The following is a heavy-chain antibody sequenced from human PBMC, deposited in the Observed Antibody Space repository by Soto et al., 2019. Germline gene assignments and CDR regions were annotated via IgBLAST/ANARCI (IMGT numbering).Heavy chain of an antibody. Sequence: EVQLVESGGGLVRPGRSLRLSCTASGFTFDDYAMHWVRQAPGRGLEWVSGITWNSGNIAYADSVKGRFTIARDDGNNSLYLQMNSLRPEDTALYYCVKDSYADFHRVLSTAEYFFDYWGHGTLVTVSS. CDR1: GFTFDDYA. D-gene: IGHD2-15*01. J-gene: IGHJ4*01. V-gene: IGHV3-9*01. CDR2: ITWNSGNI. CDR3: VKDSYADFHRVLSTAEYFFDY.